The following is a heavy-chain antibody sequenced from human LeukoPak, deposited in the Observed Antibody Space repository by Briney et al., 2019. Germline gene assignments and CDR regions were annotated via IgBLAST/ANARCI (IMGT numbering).Heavy chain of an antibody. Sequence: PSETLSLTCTVSGGSISSGGYYWSWIRQHPGKGLEWIGYIYYSGSTNYNPSLKSRVTISVDTSKNQFSLKLSSVTAADTAVYYCARGNDSSSWYRGLSYYYYGMDVWGQGTTVTVSS. D-gene: IGHD6-13*01. CDR1: GGSISSGGYY. J-gene: IGHJ6*02. CDR2: IYYSGST. CDR3: ARGNDSSSWYRGLSYYYYGMDV. V-gene: IGHV4-61*08.